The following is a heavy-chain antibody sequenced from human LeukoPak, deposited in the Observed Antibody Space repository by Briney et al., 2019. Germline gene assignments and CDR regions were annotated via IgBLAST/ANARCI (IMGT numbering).Heavy chain of an antibody. D-gene: IGHD1-14*01. CDR2: IITSGTTV. CDR3: ARILGLTLDY. Sequence: GGSLRLSCAASGFTFSGYSMSWVRQAPGKGLEWVSYIITSGTTVSYADSVKGRFTISRDNAKNSLYLQMNSLRDEDTAVYYCARILGLTLDYWGQGTLVTVSS. V-gene: IGHV3-48*02. CDR1: GFTFSGYS. J-gene: IGHJ4*02.